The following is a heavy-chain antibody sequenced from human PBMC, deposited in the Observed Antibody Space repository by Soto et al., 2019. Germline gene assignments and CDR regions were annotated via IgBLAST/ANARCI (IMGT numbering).Heavy chain of an antibody. CDR1: GFTFSNYW. J-gene: IGHJ3*02. CDR3: ARFRGDAFDI. D-gene: IGHD3-10*01. CDR2: ISPDGTIP. Sequence: EVQLVESGGGLVQPGGSLRLSCAVSGFTFSNYWMHWVRQAPGKGLVWVSTISPDGTIPDYTDSVKGRLAISRDNAKSTLFLQINSLSPEDTAGYYCARFRGDAFDIWGQGTMVTVSS. V-gene: IGHV3-74*01.